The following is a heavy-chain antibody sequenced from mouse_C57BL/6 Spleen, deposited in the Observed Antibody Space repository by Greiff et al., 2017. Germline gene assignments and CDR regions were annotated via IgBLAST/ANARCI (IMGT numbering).Heavy chain of an antibody. D-gene: IGHD2-3*01. Sequence: VQLQQSGPELVKPGASVKLSCKASGYTFTSYWMHWVKQRTGQGLEWIGNINPSNGGTNYNEKFKGKATLTVDNSTSTAYLQLSILTSEDSAVYYCARDGYYVSYFDYWGQGTTLTVSS. CDR1: GYTFTSYW. CDR2: INPSNGGT. J-gene: IGHJ2*01. V-gene: IGHV1-53*01. CDR3: ARDGYYVSYFDY.